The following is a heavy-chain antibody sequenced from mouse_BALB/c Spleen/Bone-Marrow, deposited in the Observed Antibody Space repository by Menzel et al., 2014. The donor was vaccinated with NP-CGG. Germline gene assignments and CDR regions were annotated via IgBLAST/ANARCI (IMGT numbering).Heavy chain of an antibody. CDR2: ISYSGST. CDR1: GDSITSGY. Sequence: EVKLQESGPSLVKPSQTLSLTCSVTGDSITSGYWDWIRKFPGNKLEYMGYISYSGSTYYNPSLKSRISITRDTSKNQYYLQLNSVTIEDTATYYCARYKGYYDHDGDYFDYWGQGITLTVSS. V-gene: IGHV3-8*02. CDR3: ARYKGYYDHDGDYFDY. J-gene: IGHJ2*01. D-gene: IGHD2-4*01.